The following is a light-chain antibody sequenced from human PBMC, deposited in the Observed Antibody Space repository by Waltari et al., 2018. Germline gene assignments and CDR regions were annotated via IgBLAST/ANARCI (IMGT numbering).Light chain of an antibody. Sequence: DIQMNQSPSTLSASVGDRVTITCRASHSISNWLAWYQQKPGKAPKFLIYKASSLESGVPSRFSGSGSGTEFTLTISSLQPDDFATYFCQQYETMGTFGQGTKLETK. V-gene: IGKV1-5*03. CDR3: QQYETMGT. CDR2: KAS. J-gene: IGKJ2*01. CDR1: HSISNW.